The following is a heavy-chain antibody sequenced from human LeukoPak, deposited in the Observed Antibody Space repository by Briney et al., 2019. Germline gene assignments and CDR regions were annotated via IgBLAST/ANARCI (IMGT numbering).Heavy chain of an antibody. CDR1: GFTFNDYA. CDR3: AKAQSYYGSGNYYSRSAFDI. V-gene: IGHV3-9*01. D-gene: IGHD3-10*01. CDR2: ITSNSGSV. J-gene: IGHJ3*02. Sequence: GGSLRLSCAASGFTFNDYAMHWVRQAPGKGLEWVSGITSNSGSVAYADSVKGRFTISRDNAKNSLYLQMNSLRAEDTALYYCAKAQSYYGSGNYYSRSAFDIWGHGTMATVSS.